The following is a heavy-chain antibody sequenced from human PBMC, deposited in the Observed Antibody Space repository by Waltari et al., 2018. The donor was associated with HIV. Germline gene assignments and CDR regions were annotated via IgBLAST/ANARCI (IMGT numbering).Heavy chain of an antibody. V-gene: IGHV3-53*02. CDR1: GFTVSSNY. CDR3: ARNTYGSGSDLDYDGMDV. Sequence: EVQLVETGGGLIQPGGSLRLSCAASGFTVSSNYMSWVRQAPGKGLEWVSVIYSGGSTYYADSVKGRFTIARDNSKNTLYLQMNSLRAEDTAVYYCARNTYGSGSDLDYDGMDVWGQGTTVTVSS. CDR2: IYSGGST. D-gene: IGHD3-10*01. J-gene: IGHJ6*02.